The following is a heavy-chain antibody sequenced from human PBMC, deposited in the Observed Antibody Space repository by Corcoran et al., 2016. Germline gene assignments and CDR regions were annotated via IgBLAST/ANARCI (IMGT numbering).Heavy chain of an antibody. D-gene: IGHD6-13*01. CDR3: ARDQPIILYSSSWPFDY. Sequence: QLQLQESGPGLVKPSETLSLTCTVSGGSISSSSYYWGWIRQPPGKGLEWIGSIYYSGSTYYNPSLKSRVTISVDTSKNQFSLKLSSVTAADTAVYYCARDQPIILYSSSWPFDYWGQGTLVTVSS. V-gene: IGHV4-39*07. CDR1: GGSISSSSYY. J-gene: IGHJ4*02. CDR2: IYYSGST.